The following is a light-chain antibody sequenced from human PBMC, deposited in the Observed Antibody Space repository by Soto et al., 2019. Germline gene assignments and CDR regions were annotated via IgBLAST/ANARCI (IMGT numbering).Light chain of an antibody. V-gene: IGLV2-8*01. CDR2: EVN. CDR3: SSYGGSNNLRV. J-gene: IGLJ2*01. CDR1: SSDVGGYNY. Sequence: QSALTQPPSASGSPGQSVTISCTGTSSDVGGYNYVSWYQQHPGKAPKLMIYEVNKRPSGVPDRFFGSKSGNTASLTVSGLPAEDEADYYCSSYGGSNNLRVLGGGTKLTVL.